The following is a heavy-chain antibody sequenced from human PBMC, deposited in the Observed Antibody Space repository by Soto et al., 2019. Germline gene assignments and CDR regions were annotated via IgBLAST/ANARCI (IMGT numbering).Heavy chain of an antibody. V-gene: IGHV3-30-3*01. D-gene: IGHD3-16*01. J-gene: IGHJ4*02. CDR1: GFTFSSYA. CDR3: ARDTWGRGATTPFFDY. CDR2: ISYDGSNK. Sequence: QVQLVESGGGVVQPGRSLRLSCAASGFTFSSYAMHWVRQAPGQGLEWVAVISYDGSNKYYADSVKGRFTISRDNSKNTLYLQMNSLRAEDTAVYYCARDTWGRGATTPFFDYWGQGTLVTVSS.